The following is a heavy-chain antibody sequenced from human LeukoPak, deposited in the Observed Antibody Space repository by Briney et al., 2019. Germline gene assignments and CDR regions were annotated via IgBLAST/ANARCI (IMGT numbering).Heavy chain of an antibody. CDR2: INGRSSRT. V-gene: IGHV3-23*01. D-gene: IGHD1-26*01. J-gene: IGHJ4*02. CDR3: AKEDEVGATPLADS. Sequence: VWLGGSLRLSCAASGFTFSSYAMSWVRQAPGKGLEWVSAINGRSSRTYYTDSVKGRFTISRDNSRNTLYLQMNSLRADDTAVYYCAKEDEVGATPLADSWGQGTLVTVSS. CDR1: GFTFSSYA.